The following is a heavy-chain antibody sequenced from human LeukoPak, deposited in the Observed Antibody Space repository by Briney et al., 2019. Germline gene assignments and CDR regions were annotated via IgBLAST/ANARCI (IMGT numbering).Heavy chain of an antibody. CDR1: GFTFSSYS. V-gene: IGHV3-21*01. D-gene: IGHD3-22*01. J-gene: IGHJ3*02. Sequence: GGSLRLSCAASGFTFSSYSMNWVRQAPGKGLEWVSSISSSSSYIYYADSVKGRFTTSRDNAKNSLYLQMNSLRAEDTAVYYCARDLYYYDSSGYYYVSDAFDIWGQGTMVTVSS. CDR3: ARDLYYYDSSGYYYVSDAFDI. CDR2: ISSSSSYI.